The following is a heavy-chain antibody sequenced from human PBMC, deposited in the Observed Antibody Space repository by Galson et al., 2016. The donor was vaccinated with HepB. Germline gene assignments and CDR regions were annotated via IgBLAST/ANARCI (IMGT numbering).Heavy chain of an antibody. D-gene: IGHD3-10*01. CDR2: INPSGGST. J-gene: IGHJ4*02. CDR3: ARGGNMVREIPNY. CDR1: GYTFTNYF. V-gene: IGHV1-46*01. Sequence: SVKVSCKASGYTFTNYFMHWVRLAPGQGLEWMGIINPSGGSTTYTRKFEGRVTMTRDTSTSTVYMELSSLRSEDTAMYYCARGGNMVREIPNYWGQGTLVTVSS.